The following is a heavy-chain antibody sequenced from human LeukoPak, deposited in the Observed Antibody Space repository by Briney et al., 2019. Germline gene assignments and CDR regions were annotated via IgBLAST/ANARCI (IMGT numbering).Heavy chain of an antibody. Sequence: GGSLRLSCAASGFTFSSYGMHWVRQAPGKGLEWVANIRQDGSDKYYVDSVKGRFTISRDNAKNSVYLQMNSLRVEDTAVYYCARGIAAAGSYWGQGTLVTVSS. CDR1: GFTFSSYG. CDR2: IRQDGSDK. J-gene: IGHJ4*02. V-gene: IGHV3-7*03. CDR3: ARGIAAAGSY. D-gene: IGHD6-13*01.